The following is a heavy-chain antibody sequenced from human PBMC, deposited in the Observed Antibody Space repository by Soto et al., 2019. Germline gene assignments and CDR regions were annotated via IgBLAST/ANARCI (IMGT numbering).Heavy chain of an antibody. CDR2: ISYDGSNN. CDR1: GFTFSSYA. CDR3: ASVGREVAATGWDDY. Sequence: PVGSLRLSCAASGFTFSSYAMHWVRQAPGKGLEWVAVISYDGSNNYYADSVKGRFTISRDNSKNTLYLQMNSLRAEDTAVYYCASVGREVAATGWDDYWGQGTLVTVSS. D-gene: IGHD2-15*01. V-gene: IGHV3-30-3*01. J-gene: IGHJ4*02.